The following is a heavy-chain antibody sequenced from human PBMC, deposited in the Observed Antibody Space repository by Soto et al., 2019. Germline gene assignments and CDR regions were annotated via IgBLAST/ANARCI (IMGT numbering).Heavy chain of an antibody. J-gene: IGHJ5*02. CDR1: GGSFSGYY. D-gene: IGHD2-2*01. CDR3: ARGTVVVPAAMENWFDP. V-gene: IGHV4-34*01. CDR2: INHSGST. Sequence: QVQLQQWGAGLLKPSETLSLTCAVYGGSFSGYYWSWIRQPPGKGLEWIGEINHSGSTNYNPSLKSRVTISVDTSKNQVYLKLRSVTAADTAVYYCARGTVVVPAAMENWFDPWGQGTLVTVSS.